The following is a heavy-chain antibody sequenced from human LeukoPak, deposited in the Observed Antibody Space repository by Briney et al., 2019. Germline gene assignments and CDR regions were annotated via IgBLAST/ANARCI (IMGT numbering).Heavy chain of an antibody. D-gene: IGHD4-11*01. J-gene: IGHJ4*02. CDR2: IRYDGSNK. CDR3: ARDHDYSSLFDY. Sequence: GGSLRLSCAASGFTFSSYGMHWVRQAPGKGLEWVAFIRYDGSNKYYADSVKGRFTISRDNAKNSLYLQMNSLRAEDTAVYYCARDHDYSSLFDYWGQGTLVTVSS. CDR1: GFTFSSYG. V-gene: IGHV3-30*02.